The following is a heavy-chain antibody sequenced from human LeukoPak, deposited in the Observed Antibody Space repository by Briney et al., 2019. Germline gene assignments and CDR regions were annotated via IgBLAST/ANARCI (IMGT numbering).Heavy chain of an antibody. D-gene: IGHD3-3*01. V-gene: IGHV1-18*01. Sequence: GASVKVSCKASGYTFTSYGISWVRQAPGQGLEWMGWISAYNGNTNYAQKLQGRVTMTTDTSTSTAYMELRSLRSDDTAVYYCARRGWGAYDFWSGYFDYWGQGTLVTVSS. CDR3: ARRGWGAYDFWSGYFDY. J-gene: IGHJ4*02. CDR1: GYTFTSYG. CDR2: ISAYNGNT.